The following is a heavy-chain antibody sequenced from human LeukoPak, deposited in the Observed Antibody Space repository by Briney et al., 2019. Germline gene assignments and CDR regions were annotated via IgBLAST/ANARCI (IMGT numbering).Heavy chain of an antibody. J-gene: IGHJ4*02. V-gene: IGHV4-34*01. CDR1: GGSFSGYY. CDR3: ARGSIVVVPAATNFLDY. Sequence: KASETLSLTCAVYGGSFSGYYWSWLRQPPGKGLEWIGEINHSGSTNYNPSLKSRVTISVDTSKNQFSLKLSSVTAADTAVYYCARGSIVVVPAATNFLDYWGQGTLVTVSS. D-gene: IGHD2-2*01. CDR2: INHSGST.